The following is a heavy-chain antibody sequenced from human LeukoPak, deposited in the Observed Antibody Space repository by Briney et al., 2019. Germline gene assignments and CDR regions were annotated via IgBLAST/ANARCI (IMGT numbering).Heavy chain of an antibody. V-gene: IGHV4-59*08. CDR3: ARPKRGYSYGPFDY. J-gene: IGHJ4*02. D-gene: IGHD5-18*01. CDR1: GGSISSYY. CDR2: VYSSGST. Sequence: SETLSLTCTVSGGSISSYYWSWIRRPPGKGLEWIGYVYSSGSTNYNPSLNSRITISLDTSKNQFSLKLRSVTAADTAVYYCARPKRGYSYGPFDYWGQGTLVTVSS.